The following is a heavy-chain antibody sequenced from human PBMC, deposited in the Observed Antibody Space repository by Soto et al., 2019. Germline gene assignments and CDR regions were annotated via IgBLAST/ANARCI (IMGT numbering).Heavy chain of an antibody. J-gene: IGHJ5*02. CDR3: AGQPIAVAGYNWFDP. Sequence: SVKVSCQASGGTFSSYAISWVRQAPGQGLEWMGGIIPIFGTANYAQKFQGRVTITADESTSTAYMELSSLRSEDTAVYYCAGQPIAVAGYNWFDPWGQGTLVTLSS. CDR1: GGTFSSYA. CDR2: IIPIFGTA. D-gene: IGHD6-19*01. V-gene: IGHV1-69*13.